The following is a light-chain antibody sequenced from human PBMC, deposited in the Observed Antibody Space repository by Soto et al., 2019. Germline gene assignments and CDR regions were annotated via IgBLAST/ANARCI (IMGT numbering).Light chain of an antibody. V-gene: IGKV3-15*01. Sequence: EIVMTQSPATLSVSPGERATLSCRASQSVSSNLAWYQQKPGQAPRLLIYGASTRATGIPARFSGSGSGTEFTLTISSLQSEDVAVYYCQQYYSTPVTFGQGTKGDIK. CDR2: GAS. CDR1: QSVSSN. J-gene: IGKJ1*01. CDR3: QQYYSTPVT.